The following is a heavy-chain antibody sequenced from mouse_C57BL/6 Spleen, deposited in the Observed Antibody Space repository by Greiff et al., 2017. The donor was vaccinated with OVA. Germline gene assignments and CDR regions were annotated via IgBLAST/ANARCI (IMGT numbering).Heavy chain of an antibody. CDR3: AAGLGQWYFDV. V-gene: IGHV1-7*01. D-gene: IGHD4-1*01. CDR2: INPSSGYI. Sequence: QVQLQQSGAELVKPGASVKLSCKASGYTFTSYSMHWVKQRPGQGLEWIGYINPSSGYIKYNQKFKDKATLTADKSSSTAYMQLSSLTYEDSAVYCCAAGLGQWYFDVWGTGTTVTVSS. CDR1: GYTFTSYS. J-gene: IGHJ1*03.